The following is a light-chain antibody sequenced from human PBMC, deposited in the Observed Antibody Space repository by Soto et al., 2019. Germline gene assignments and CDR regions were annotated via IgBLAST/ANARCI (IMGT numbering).Light chain of an antibody. CDR3: QQLNGYSVS. CDR1: QSIGSW. J-gene: IGKJ1*01. CDR2: EAF. V-gene: IGKV1-5*03. Sequence: DIQMTQSPSTLSASVGDRVTITCRASQSIGSWLAWYQQKPGKAPNLLIYEAFNLESGVPSRFGGSGSGTEFTLTISSLQPDDFATYYCQQLNGYSVSFGQGTKVEIK.